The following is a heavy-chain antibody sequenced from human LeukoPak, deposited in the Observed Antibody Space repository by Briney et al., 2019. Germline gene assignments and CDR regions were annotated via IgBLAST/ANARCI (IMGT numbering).Heavy chain of an antibody. J-gene: IGHJ4*02. CDR3: AKGIELWLTYFDH. D-gene: IGHD5-18*01. V-gene: IGHV3-23*01. CDR2: LSGNGGST. CDR1: GFSFSSYV. Sequence: GGSVTLSCVASGFSFSSYVMNWVRQAPGTGLVWVSDLSGNGGSTYYADYVKGRFTISRDNSKNTLSLQINSLRAEDTAVYYCAKGIELWLTYFDHWGQGTLVTASS.